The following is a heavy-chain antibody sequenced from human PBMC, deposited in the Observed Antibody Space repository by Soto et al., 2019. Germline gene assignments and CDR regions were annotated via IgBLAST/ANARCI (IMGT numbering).Heavy chain of an antibody. V-gene: IGHV3-30*18. CDR3: AKDPVEMAPRTGYYGMDV. CDR1: GFSFSSYG. CDR2: ISYDGNYK. Sequence: QVRLVESGGGVVQPGRSLRLSCVASGFSFSSYGMHWVRQAPGKGLEWVAVISYDGNYKSYADSVKGRITISRDNSKKTLYLQMNSRRPEDTAVFYCAKDPVEMAPRTGYYGMDVWGQGTTVTVSS. J-gene: IGHJ6*02. D-gene: IGHD5-12*01.